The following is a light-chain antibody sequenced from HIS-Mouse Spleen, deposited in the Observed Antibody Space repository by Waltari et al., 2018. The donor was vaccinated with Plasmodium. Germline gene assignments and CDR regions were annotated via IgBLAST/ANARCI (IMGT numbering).Light chain of an antibody. CDR1: SRAVGSYNL. V-gene: IGLV2-23*01. J-gene: IGLJ2*01. CDR3: CSYAGSSSVV. CDR2: EGS. Sequence: QSALTQPASVSGSPGQSITLPCPGTSRAVGSYNLVSWYQQHPGKAPKLMIYEGSKRPSGVSNRFSGSKSGNTASLTISGLQAEDEADYYCCSYAGSSSVVFGGGTKLTVL.